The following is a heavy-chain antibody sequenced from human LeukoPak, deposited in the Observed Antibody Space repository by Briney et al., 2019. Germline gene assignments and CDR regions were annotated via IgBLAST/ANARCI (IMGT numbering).Heavy chain of an antibody. CDR3: ARRSQITGNDY. D-gene: IGHD1-20*01. Sequence: SETLSLTCTVSGGSISSYYWSWIRQSPGKGLECIGYIHYTGSTNYNPSLKSRVTISVETSKNQFSLKLKSVTAADTAVYYCARRSQITGNDYWGQGTLVTVSS. CDR2: IHYTGST. CDR1: GGSISSYY. V-gene: IGHV4-59*08. J-gene: IGHJ4*02.